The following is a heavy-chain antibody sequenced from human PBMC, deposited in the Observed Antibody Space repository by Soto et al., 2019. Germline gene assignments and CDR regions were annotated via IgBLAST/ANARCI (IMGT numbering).Heavy chain of an antibody. CDR3: ARARATIAAAAIFAC. Sequence: QVQLQESGPGLVKPSGTLSLTCAVSGGSISTSNWWSWVRQPPGKGLEWIGEVYRTGSTNYNPSLGSRLTISVDKSKNQFSLKLTSVTAADTAVYYCARARATIAAAAIFACWGQGTLVTVSS. CDR1: GGSISTSNW. D-gene: IGHD6-13*01. V-gene: IGHV4-4*02. CDR2: VYRTGST. J-gene: IGHJ4*02.